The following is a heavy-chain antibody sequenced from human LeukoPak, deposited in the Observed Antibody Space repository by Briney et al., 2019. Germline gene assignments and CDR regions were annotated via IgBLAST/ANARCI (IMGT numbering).Heavy chain of an antibody. Sequence: ASVKVSCKASGYTFTSYGISWVRQAPGQRLEWMGWISAYNGNTNYAQKLQGRVTMATDTSTSTAYMELRSLRSDDTAVYYCASYASSGYSTPLWGQGTLVTVSS. CDR1: GYTFTSYG. V-gene: IGHV1-18*01. CDR3: ASYASSGYSTPL. J-gene: IGHJ4*02. D-gene: IGHD3-22*01. CDR2: ISAYNGNT.